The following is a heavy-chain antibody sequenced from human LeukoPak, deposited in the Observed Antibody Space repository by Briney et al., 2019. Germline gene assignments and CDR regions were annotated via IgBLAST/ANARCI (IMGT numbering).Heavy chain of an antibody. CDR3: AKDSGGSGLDY. Sequence: PGGSLRLSCAASGFIFDDYAMHWVRQAPGKGLEWVSGISWNSSSIGYADSVKGRLTISRDNAKNSLYLQMNSLRAEDTALYYCAKDSGGSGLDYWGQGTLVTVSS. J-gene: IGHJ4*02. CDR2: ISWNSSSI. D-gene: IGHD6-19*01. CDR1: GFIFDDYA. V-gene: IGHV3-9*01.